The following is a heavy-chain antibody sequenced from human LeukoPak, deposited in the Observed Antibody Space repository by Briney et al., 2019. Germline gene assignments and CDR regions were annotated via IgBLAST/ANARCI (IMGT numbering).Heavy chain of an antibody. J-gene: IGHJ3*02. CDR1: GGSFSGYY. V-gene: IGHV4-34*01. Sequence: SETLSLTCAVYGGSFSGYYWSWIRQPPGKGLEWIGEINHSGSTNYNPSLKSRVTISVDTSKNQFSLKLSSVTAADTAVYYCARDLRDSSSWYSGDAFDIWGQGTMVTVSS. CDR3: ARDLRDSSSWYSGDAFDI. D-gene: IGHD6-13*01. CDR2: INHSGST.